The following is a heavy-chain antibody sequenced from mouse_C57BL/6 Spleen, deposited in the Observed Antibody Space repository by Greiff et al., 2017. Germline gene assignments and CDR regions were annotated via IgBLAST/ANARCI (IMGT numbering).Heavy chain of an antibody. D-gene: IGHD1-1*01. V-gene: IGHV1-22*01. CDR1: GYTFTDYN. CDR2: INPNNGGT. Sequence: EVQLQQSGPELVKPGASVKMSCKASGYTFTDYNMHWVKQSHGQSLEWIGYINPNNGGTSYNQKFKGKATLTVNKSSSTAYMELRSLTSEYSAVYYCARASSIYIYWYFDVWGTGTTVTVSS. J-gene: IGHJ1*03. CDR3: ARASSIYIYWYFDV.